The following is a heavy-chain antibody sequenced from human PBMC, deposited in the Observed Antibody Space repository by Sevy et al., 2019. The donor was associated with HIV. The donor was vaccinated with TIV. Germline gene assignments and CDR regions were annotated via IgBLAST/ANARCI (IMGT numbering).Heavy chain of an antibody. CDR1: GFTFSGSA. J-gene: IGHJ4*02. CDR2: IRSKANSYAT. CDR3: TTSDSSCYYYLGY. D-gene: IGHD3-22*01. Sequence: GGSLRLSCAASGFTFSGSAMHWVRQASGKGLEWVGRIRSKANSYATAYAASVKGRFTIARDDSKNTAYLQMNSLKTEDTAVYYCTTSDSSCYYYLGYWGQGTLVTVSS. V-gene: IGHV3-73*01.